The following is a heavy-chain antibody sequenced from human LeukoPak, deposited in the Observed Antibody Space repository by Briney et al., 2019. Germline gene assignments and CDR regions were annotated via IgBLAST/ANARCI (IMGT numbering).Heavy chain of an antibody. Sequence: GGSLRLSCAASGFTFSNYGLHWVRQAPGKGLEWVAVIWPDGSNKYYAGSVKGRFTISRDNSKNTLYLQMNSLRAEDTAVYYCARAREASYFDYWGQGTLVTVSS. D-gene: IGHD1-26*01. J-gene: IGHJ4*02. V-gene: IGHV3-30*19. CDR1: GFTFSNYG. CDR2: IWPDGSNK. CDR3: ARAREASYFDY.